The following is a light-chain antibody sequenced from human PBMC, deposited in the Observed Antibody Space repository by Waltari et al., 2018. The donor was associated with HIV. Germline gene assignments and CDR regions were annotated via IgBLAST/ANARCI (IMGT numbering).Light chain of an antibody. CDR1: QNVSTY. CDR2: ASS. Sequence: DIQMTQSPPSLSASVGDGVTITCRASQNVSTYLNWYQQKPGKAPKLVIYASSGLQSGVPSSFRGSGSGTDFTLTISSLQSEDFATYYCQQTHTTPHTFGQGTKLQIK. CDR3: QQTHTTPHT. V-gene: IGKV1-39*01. J-gene: IGKJ2*01.